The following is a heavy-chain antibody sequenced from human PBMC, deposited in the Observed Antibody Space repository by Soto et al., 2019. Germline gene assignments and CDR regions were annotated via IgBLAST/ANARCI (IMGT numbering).Heavy chain of an antibody. J-gene: IGHJ5*02. CDR1: GYTFTSYY. CDR2: INPSGGST. D-gene: IGHD2-2*01. CDR3: ARGAGYCSSTSCRHDNWFDP. Sequence: QVQLVQSGAEVKKPGASVKVSCKASGYTFTSYYMHWVRQAPGQGLEWMGIINPSGGSTSYAQKFQGRVTMPRDTSTSTVYMELSSLRSEDTAVYYCARGAGYCSSTSCRHDNWFDPWGQETLVTVSS. V-gene: IGHV1-46*03.